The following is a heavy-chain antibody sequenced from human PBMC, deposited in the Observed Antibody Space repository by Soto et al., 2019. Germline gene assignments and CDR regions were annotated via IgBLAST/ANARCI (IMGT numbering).Heavy chain of an antibody. Sequence: SVKVSCKASGGTFSSSAISWVRQAPGQGLEWMGGIIPIFGTANYAQKFQGRVTITADESTSTAYMELSSLRSEDTAVYYCARVLAVAANWFDPWGQGTLVTVSS. D-gene: IGHD6-19*01. V-gene: IGHV1-69*13. CDR2: IIPIFGTA. J-gene: IGHJ5*02. CDR1: GGTFSSSA. CDR3: ARVLAVAANWFDP.